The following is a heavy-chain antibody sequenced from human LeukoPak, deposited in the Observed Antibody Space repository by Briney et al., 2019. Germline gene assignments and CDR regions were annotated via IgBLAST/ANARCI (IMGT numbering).Heavy chain of an antibody. D-gene: IGHD2-2*01. CDR1: GFTFSDYY. J-gene: IGHJ4*02. Sequence: GGSLRLSCAASGFTFSDYYMSWIRQAPGKGLEWVSYISSSGSTIYYADSVKGRFTISRDNAKNSLYLQMNSLRAEDTAVYYCARAPSSCSSTSCSVDYWGQGTLVTVSS. CDR2: ISSSGSTI. V-gene: IGHV3-11*01. CDR3: ARAPSSCSSTSCSVDY.